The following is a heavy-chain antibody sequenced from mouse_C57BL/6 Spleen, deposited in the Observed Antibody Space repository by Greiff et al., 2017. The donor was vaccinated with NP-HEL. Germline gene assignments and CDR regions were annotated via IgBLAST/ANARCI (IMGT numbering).Heavy chain of an antibody. CDR2: FHPYNDDT. CDR3: ARRGYYYGSSDAFDV. J-gene: IGHJ1*03. CDR1: GYTFTTYP. V-gene: IGHV1-47*01. D-gene: IGHD1-1*01. Sequence: VQLQQSGAELVKPGASVKMSCKASGYTFTTYPIEWMKQNHGKSLEWIGNFHPYNDDTKYNEKFKGKATLTVEKSSSTVYLERSRLTSDDSAVYYCARRGYYYGSSDAFDVWGTGTTVTVSS.